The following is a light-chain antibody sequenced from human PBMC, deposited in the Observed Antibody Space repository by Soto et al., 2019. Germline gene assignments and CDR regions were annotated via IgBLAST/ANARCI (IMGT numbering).Light chain of an antibody. V-gene: IGKV3-11*01. CDR3: QQRSNWPPG. J-gene: IGKJ4*01. Sequence: EIVLTQSPATLSLSPGERATLSCRASQSVSSYLAWYQQKPGQAPRLLIYDASNRATGIPARFSGSGSGTDFTLTISGLEPEDFAVYYCQQRSNWPPGFGGGTKVEIK. CDR2: DAS. CDR1: QSVSSY.